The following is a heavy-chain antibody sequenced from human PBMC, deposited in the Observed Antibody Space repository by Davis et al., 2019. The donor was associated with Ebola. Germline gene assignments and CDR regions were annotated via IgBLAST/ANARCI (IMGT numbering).Heavy chain of an antibody. J-gene: IGHJ6*02. CDR1: GFTFSTYA. CDR3: AREMVRYYYGMDV. CDR2: IGTSGDP. V-gene: IGHV3-23*01. Sequence: GESLKISCAASGFTFSTYAMSWVRQAPGKGLEWVSTIGTSGDPYYADSVRGRLTISRDNFKNTVYLQMNSLRAEDTAVYYCAREMVRYYYGMDVWGQGTTVTVSS. D-gene: IGHD2-8*01.